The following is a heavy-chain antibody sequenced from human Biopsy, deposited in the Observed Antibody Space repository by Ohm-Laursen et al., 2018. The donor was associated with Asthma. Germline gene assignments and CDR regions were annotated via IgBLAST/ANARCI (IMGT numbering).Heavy chain of an antibody. CDR2: IYSGGTS. D-gene: IGHD3-22*01. V-gene: IGHV3-53*01. CDR1: GFAVSRDH. J-gene: IGHJ4*02. CDR3: ARGDSSNWSHYYFDY. Sequence: SLRLSCTASGFAVSRDHMFWVRQAPGKGLEWVSVIYSGGTSHTADPVRGRFTISRDYSKNTWYLQMHSLRAEDTAVYYRARGDSSNWSHYYFDYWGQGTLVTVSS.